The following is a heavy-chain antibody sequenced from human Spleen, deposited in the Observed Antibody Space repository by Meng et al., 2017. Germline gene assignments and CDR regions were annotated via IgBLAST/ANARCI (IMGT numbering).Heavy chain of an antibody. J-gene: IGHJ4*02. CDR3: ARVGLDDYGRGY. Sequence: ASVKVSCKASGYSFTGNYIHWVRQAPGQGLEWMGRIYPNSGGTNYAQNFQGRVTMTRDTSISTAYMELSRLRSDDTAVYYCARVGLDDYGRGYWGQGIL. CDR2: IYPNSGGT. V-gene: IGHV1-2*06. D-gene: IGHD4-17*01. CDR1: GYSFTGNY.